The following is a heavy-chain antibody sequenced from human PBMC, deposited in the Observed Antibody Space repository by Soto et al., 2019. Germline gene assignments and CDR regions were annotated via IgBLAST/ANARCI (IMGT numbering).Heavy chain of an antibody. CDR2: ISAYNGNT. V-gene: IGHV1-18*01. J-gene: IGHJ5*02. D-gene: IGHD1-20*01. CDR1: GYTFTSYG. Sequence: QVQLVQSGAEVKKPGASVKVSCKASGYTFTSYGISWVRQAPGQGLEWMGWISAYNGNTNYAQKLQGRVTMTTDTSTSTAYMELRSLRSDDTAVYYWASSSVWYNWNDVEKGTGWFYPWGQGTLVTVSS. CDR3: ASSSVWYNWNDVEKGTGWFYP.